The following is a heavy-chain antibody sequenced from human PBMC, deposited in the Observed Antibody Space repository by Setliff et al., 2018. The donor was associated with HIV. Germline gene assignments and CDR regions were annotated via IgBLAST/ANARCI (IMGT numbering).Heavy chain of an antibody. D-gene: IGHD6-19*01. Sequence: ASVKVSCKASGYTFTSKHINWVRQATGQGLEWLGWMDPSSAATGYAQKFQGRVTMTRNTSISTAYMELSSLRSEDTAVYYCARDGSSGWSPVDYWGQGTLVTVSS. CDR2: MDPSSAAT. CDR3: ARDGSSGWSPVDY. CDR1: GYTFTSKH. J-gene: IGHJ4*02. V-gene: IGHV1-8*01.